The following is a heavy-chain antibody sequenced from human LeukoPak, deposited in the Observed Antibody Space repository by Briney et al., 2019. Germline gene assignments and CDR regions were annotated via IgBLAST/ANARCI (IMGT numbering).Heavy chain of an antibody. D-gene: IGHD3/OR15-3a*01. J-gene: IGHJ4*02. Sequence: SETLSLTCTVSSGSIRSYHWAWNRQPAGKELEWIGRIYTTGTTDTNPSLNSRITMSVTTSKNQFSVNLRSVTTADTALYYCARNGYTKSWTHLDYWGQGILVSVSS. V-gene: IGHV4-4*07. CDR3: ARNGYTKSWTHLDY. CDR2: IYTTGTT. CDR1: SGSIRSYH.